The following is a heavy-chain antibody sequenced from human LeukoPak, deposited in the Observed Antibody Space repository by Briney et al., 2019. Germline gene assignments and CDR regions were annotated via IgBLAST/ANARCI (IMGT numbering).Heavy chain of an antibody. CDR2: MKQDGSEK. V-gene: IGHV3-7*01. J-gene: IGHJ3*01. D-gene: IGHD3-10*01. CDR3: ARGVRGATQYDAFDL. CDR1: GFTFSDYY. Sequence: PGGSLRLSCAASGFTFSDYYMSWIRQAPGKGLEWVANMKQDGSEKYYVDSVKGRFTISRDNAKNSLYLQMNSLRAEDTAVYYCARGVRGATQYDAFDLWGQGTMVTVSS.